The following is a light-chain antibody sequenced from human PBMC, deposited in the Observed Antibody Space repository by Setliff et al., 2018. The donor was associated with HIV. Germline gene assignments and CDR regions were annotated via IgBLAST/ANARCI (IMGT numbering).Light chain of an antibody. CDR3: CSNTGSNTYV. J-gene: IGLJ1*01. CDR2: QAT. Sequence: QSALTQPASVSGSPGQSITISCTGTSSDIGRYNLVSWYQQYPGKAPKLMIYQATKRPSGVSNRFSGSTSGNTASLTISGLQAEDEADYYCCSNTGSNTYVFGSGTKVTVL. CDR1: SSDIGRYNL. V-gene: IGLV2-23*01.